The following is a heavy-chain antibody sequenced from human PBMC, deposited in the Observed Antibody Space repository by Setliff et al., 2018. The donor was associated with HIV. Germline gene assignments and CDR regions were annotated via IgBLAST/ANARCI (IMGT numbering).Heavy chain of an antibody. CDR1: GGSMSSYY. D-gene: IGHD3-9*01. J-gene: IGHJ6*03. CDR2: IYPTGSS. Sequence: SETLSLTCTVSGGSMSSYYWSWIRQPAGKGLEWIGRIYPTGSSNYNPSLRSRVTMSVDTSKNQFSLKLTSVTAADTAVYYCARRAFKDGYKRSYFDYYYYMDVWDKGTTVTVSS. CDR3: ARRAFKDGYKRSYFDYYYYMDV. V-gene: IGHV4-4*07.